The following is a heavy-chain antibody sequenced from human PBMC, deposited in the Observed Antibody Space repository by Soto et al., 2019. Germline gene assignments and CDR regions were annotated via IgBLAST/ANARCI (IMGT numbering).Heavy chain of an antibody. V-gene: IGHV4-59*01. D-gene: IGHD5-12*01. CDR3: ARVRSGYSGYESNWFDP. CDR1: GGSISSYY. J-gene: IGHJ5*02. CDR2: IYYSGST. Sequence: PSETLSLTCTVSGGSISSYYWSWIRQPPGKGLEWIGYIYYSGSTNYNPSLKSRVTISVDTSKNQFSLKLSSVTAADTAVYYCARVRSGYSGYESNWFDPWGQGTLVTVSS.